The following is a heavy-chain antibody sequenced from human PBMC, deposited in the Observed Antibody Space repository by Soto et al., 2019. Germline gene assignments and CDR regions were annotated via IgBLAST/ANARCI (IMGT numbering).Heavy chain of an antibody. D-gene: IGHD7-27*01. CDR1: GESFIGYY. V-gene: IGHV4-34*01. J-gene: IGHJ4*02. CDR2: INHSGST. CDR3: ARRFSWGLTTFTFYYFDY. Sequence: SETLSLTCAVYGESFIGYYCICIRHPPFKWLEWIVEINHSGSTNYNPSLKSRVTISLDTSKDQFSLKLSSVTAADTAVYYCARRFSWGLTTFTFYYFDYWGQGTLVTVSS.